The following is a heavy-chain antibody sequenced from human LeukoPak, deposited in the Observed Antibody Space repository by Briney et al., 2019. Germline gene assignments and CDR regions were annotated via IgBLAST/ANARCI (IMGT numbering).Heavy chain of an antibody. D-gene: IGHD6-19*01. V-gene: IGHV3-30*02. CDR3: AKAQSGSSGWYFDY. Sequence: PGGSLRLSCAASGFTFSSYGMHWVRQAPGKGLEWVAFIRHDGSHKYYADSVKGRFTLSRDNSKNTLYLQMDSLRAEDTAVYYCAKAQSGSSGWYFDYWGQGTLVTVSS. CDR1: GFTFSSYG. CDR2: IRHDGSHK. J-gene: IGHJ4*02.